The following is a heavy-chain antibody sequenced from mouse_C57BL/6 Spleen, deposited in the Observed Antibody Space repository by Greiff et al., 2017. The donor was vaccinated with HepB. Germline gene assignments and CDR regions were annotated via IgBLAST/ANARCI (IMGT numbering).Heavy chain of an antibody. D-gene: IGHD2-3*01. Sequence: DVQLVESGGGLVQPGESMKLSCVASGFTFSNYWMNWVRQSPEKGLEWVAQIRLKSDNYATHYAESVKGRFTISRDDSKSSVYLQMNNLRAEDTGIYYCTGFDGLAWFAYWGQGTLVTVSA. CDR2: IRLKSDNYAT. J-gene: IGHJ3*01. CDR3: TGFDGLAWFAY. V-gene: IGHV6-3*01. CDR1: GFTFSNYW.